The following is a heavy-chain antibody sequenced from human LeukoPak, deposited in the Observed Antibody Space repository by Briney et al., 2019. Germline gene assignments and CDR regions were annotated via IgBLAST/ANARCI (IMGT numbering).Heavy chain of an antibody. CDR3: AREIAVAGTDY. CDR1: GFTVSSNY. CDR2: IYSGGST. D-gene: IGHD6-19*01. Sequence: GGSLRLSCAASGFTVSSNYMSWVRQAPGKGLEWVSVIYSGGSTYYADSVKGRFTISRDSSKNTLYLQMNSLRAEDTAVYYCAREIAVAGTDYWGQGTLVTVSS. V-gene: IGHV3-66*02. J-gene: IGHJ4*02.